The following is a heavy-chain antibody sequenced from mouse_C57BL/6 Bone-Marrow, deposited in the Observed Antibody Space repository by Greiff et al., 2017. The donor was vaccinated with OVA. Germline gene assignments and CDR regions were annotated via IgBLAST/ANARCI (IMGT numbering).Heavy chain of an antibody. D-gene: IGHD1-1*01. CDR3: ARGSTTERFAY. CDR2: IDPSDSYT. Sequence: QVQLQQPGAELVLPGASVKLSCKASGYTFTSYWMHWVKQRPGQGLEWIGEIDPSDSYTNYNQKFKGQSTLTVDKSSRTAYMQLSSLTSEDSAVYYCARGSTTERFAYWGQGTLVTVSA. J-gene: IGHJ3*01. V-gene: IGHV1-69*01. CDR1: GYTFTSYW.